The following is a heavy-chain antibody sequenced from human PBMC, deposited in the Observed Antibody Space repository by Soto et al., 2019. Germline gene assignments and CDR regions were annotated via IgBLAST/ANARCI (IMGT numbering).Heavy chain of an antibody. J-gene: IGHJ6*02. CDR3: ARPSSSSKTYYYYGMDV. Sequence: PGESLKISCKGCGYRFTSYWIGWVRPMPGKGLEWMGIIYPGDSDTRYSPSFQGQVTISADKSISTAYLQWSSLKASDTAMYYCARPSSSSKTYYYYGMDVWGQGTTVTVSS. V-gene: IGHV5-51*01. D-gene: IGHD6-13*01. CDR2: IYPGDSDT. CDR1: GYRFTSYW.